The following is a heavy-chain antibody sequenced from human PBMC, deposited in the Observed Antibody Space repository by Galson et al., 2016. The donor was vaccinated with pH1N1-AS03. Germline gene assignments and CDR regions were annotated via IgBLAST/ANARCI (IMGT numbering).Heavy chain of an antibody. V-gene: IGHV3-64*01. CDR3: ARGPVSYANYWFPPPDY. CDR1: GFTFSSYA. D-gene: IGHD4/OR15-4a*01. J-gene: IGHJ4*02. CDR2: VSGNGFST. Sequence: CAVGGFTFSSYAMFWLRQAPGKGLEYVSAVSGNGFSTYYANSVKDRFTVSRDNSKNTLYLQMGSLRVEDMAVYYCARGPVSYANYWFPPPDYWGQGTLVTVSS.